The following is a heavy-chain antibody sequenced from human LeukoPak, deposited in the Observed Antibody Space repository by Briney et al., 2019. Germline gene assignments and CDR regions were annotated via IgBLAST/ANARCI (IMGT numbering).Heavy chain of an antibody. J-gene: IGHJ5*02. CDR1: GFSLSTSGVG. CDR3: AHGQLIMARGVIITLANALTFDP. D-gene: IGHD3-10*01. CDR2: IYWNDDK. V-gene: IGHV2-5*01. Sequence: SGPTLVNPTQTLTLTCTFSGFSLSTSGVGVGWIRQPPGKALEWLALIYWNDDKRYSPSLKSRLTITKDTSKNQVVLTMTNMDPVDAATYYCAHGQLIMARGVIITLANALTFDPWGQGTLVSVSS.